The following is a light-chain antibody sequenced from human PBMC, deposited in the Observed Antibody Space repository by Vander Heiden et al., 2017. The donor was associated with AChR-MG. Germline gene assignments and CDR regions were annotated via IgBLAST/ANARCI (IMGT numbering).Light chain of an antibody. V-gene: IGKV3-15*01. Sequence: EIVMTQSPATLSVSPGERATLSCRASQSVGISLAWYQQKPGQSPRLLIYGASTRATGIPARFSGSGSGTEFTLTISSLESEDFAVYYCQLYNNWPPSYTFGQGTKLEIK. CDR3: QLYNNWPPSYT. CDR1: QSVGIS. CDR2: GAS. J-gene: IGKJ2*01.